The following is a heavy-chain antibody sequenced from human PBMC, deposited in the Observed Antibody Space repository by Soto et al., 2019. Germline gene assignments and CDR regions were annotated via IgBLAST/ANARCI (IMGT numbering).Heavy chain of an antibody. CDR2: IISGGTRV. V-gene: IGHV3-74*01. CDR3: ARERTSKGGMDV. Sequence: HPGGSLRFSCAASGFTFSNDWMNWVRQGPGKGLEWVSRIISGGTRVTYADSVKGRFTIARDNAKNTLYLEMHSLTAEDTAVYYCARERTSKGGMDVWGQGTTVTVSS. J-gene: IGHJ6*02. CDR1: GFTFSNDW.